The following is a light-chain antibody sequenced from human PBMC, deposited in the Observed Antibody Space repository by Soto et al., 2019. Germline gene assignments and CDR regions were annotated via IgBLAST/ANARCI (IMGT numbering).Light chain of an antibody. Sequence: DIVMTQSPATLSVSPGERATLSCRASQSVSSNLAWYQQKPGQSPRLLLYGASTRATGIPARFSGSGSGTEFTLTISSLQSEDFAVYHCQQYHYWPYTFGQGTKLEIK. CDR2: GAS. J-gene: IGKJ2*01. CDR1: QSVSSN. CDR3: QQYHYWPYT. V-gene: IGKV3-15*01.